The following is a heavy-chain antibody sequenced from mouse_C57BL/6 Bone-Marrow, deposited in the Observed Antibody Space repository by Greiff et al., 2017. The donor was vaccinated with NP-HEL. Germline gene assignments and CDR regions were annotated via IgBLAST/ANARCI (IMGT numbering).Heavy chain of an antibody. CDR1: GYTFTSYW. CDR2: IYPSDSET. D-gene: IGHD2-3*01. V-gene: IGHV1-61*01. CDR3: ARWDDGYRYAMDY. J-gene: IGHJ4*01. Sequence: QVQLKESGAELVRPGSSVKLSCKASGYTFTSYWMDWVKQRPGQGLEWIGNIYPSDSETHYNQKFKDKATLTVDKSSSTAYMQLSSLTSEDSAVYYCARWDDGYRYAMDYWGQGTSVTVSS.